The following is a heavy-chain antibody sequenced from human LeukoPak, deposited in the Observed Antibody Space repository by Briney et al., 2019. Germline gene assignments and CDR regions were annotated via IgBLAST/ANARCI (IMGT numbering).Heavy chain of an antibody. D-gene: IGHD2-15*01. CDR1: GFTFSSYS. J-gene: IGHJ4*02. CDR2: ISSSSSYI. V-gene: IGHV3-21*01. CDR3: ASLVLYCSCGSCYGVDY. Sequence: GGSLRLSCAASGFTFSSYSMNWVRQAPGKGLEWVSSISSSSSYIYYADSVKGRFTISRDNAKNSLYLQMNSLRAEDTAVYYCASLVLYCSCGSCYGVDYWGQGTLVTVSS.